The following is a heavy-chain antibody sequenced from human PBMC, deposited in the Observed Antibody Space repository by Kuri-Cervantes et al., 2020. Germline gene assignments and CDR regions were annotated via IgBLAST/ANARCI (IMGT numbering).Heavy chain of an antibody. D-gene: IGHD6-19*01. CDR3: ARVRSPHVRAVAGTEMDY. V-gene: IGHV3-30*03. Sequence: GESLKISCAASGFTFSSYGMHWVRQAPGKGLEWVAVISYDGSNKYYADSVKGRFTISRDNSKNTLYLQMSSLRAEDTVVYYCARVRSPHVRAVAGTEMDYWGQGTLVTVSS. CDR1: GFTFSSYG. J-gene: IGHJ4*02. CDR2: ISYDGSNK.